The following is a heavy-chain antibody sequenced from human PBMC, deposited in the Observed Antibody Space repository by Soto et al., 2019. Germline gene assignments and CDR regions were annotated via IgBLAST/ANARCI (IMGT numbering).Heavy chain of an antibody. J-gene: IGHJ6*02. CDR2: INSGSTTI. Sequence: EVHLVESGGGLVQPGGSLRLSCAASAFTLSSYSMNWVRQAPGKGLEWVSYINSGSTTIYYADSVKGRFTISRDNAKNSLYLQMNSLRDEDTAVYYCARDNPRSSGWDVWGQGTTVTVS. CDR3: ARDNPRSSGWDV. V-gene: IGHV3-48*02. CDR1: AFTLSSYS.